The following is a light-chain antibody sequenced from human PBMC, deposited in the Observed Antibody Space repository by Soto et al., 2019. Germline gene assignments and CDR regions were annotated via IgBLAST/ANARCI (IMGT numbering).Light chain of an antibody. CDR1: SSDVGGYNY. CDR2: DVT. CDR3: CSYAGNYILV. J-gene: IGLJ2*01. Sequence: QSALTQPRSVSGSPGQSLTISCTGTSSDVGGYNYVSWYQQHPGKAPKLIIYDVTKRPSGVPDRFSGSKSGNTASLTISGLQAADEADYYCCSYAGNYILVFGGGTKLTVL. V-gene: IGLV2-11*01.